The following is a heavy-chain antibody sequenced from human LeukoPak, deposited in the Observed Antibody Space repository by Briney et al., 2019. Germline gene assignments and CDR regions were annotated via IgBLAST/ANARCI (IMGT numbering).Heavy chain of an antibody. Sequence: GGSLRLSCAASGFTFSDYYMSWIRQAPGKGLEWVSYISSSGSSIYYADSVKGRFTISRDNAKNSLCLQMNSLRAEDTAVYYCARQYYYDTSGYDAFDIWGQGTMVTVSS. D-gene: IGHD3-22*01. CDR3: ARQYYYDTSGYDAFDI. CDR1: GFTFSDYY. J-gene: IGHJ3*02. CDR2: ISSSGSSI. V-gene: IGHV3-11*04.